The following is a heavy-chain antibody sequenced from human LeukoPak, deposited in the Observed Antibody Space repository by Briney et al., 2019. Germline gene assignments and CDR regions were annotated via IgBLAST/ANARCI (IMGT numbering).Heavy chain of an antibody. D-gene: IGHD3-22*01. CDR3: AKAGSRASYYDSSGYSSAFDI. J-gene: IGHJ3*02. V-gene: IGHV3-23*01. CDR1: GFTFSSYA. Sequence: QPGGSLRLSCAASGFTFSSYAMSWVRQAPGKGLEWVSAISGSGGSIYYADSVKGRFTISRDNSKNTLYLQMNSLRAEDTAVYYCAKAGSRASYYDSSGYSSAFDIWGQGTMVTVSS. CDR2: ISGSGGSI.